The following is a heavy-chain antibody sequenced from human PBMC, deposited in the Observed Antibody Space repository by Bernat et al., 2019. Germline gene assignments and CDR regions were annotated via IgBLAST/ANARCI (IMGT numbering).Heavy chain of an antibody. CDR2: IKQDGSEK. V-gene: IGHV3-7*03. CDR1: GFTFSSYW. J-gene: IGHJ3*01. D-gene: IGHD3-22*01. CDR3: ARAFITTIGDAFDL. Sequence: VQLVESGGGLVQPGGSLRLSCAASGFTFSSYWMSWVRQAPGKGLEWVANIKQDGSEKYYVDSVKGRFTISRDNAKNSLYLQMNSLRAEDTAVYYCARAFITTIGDAFDLWGKGTMVTVSS.